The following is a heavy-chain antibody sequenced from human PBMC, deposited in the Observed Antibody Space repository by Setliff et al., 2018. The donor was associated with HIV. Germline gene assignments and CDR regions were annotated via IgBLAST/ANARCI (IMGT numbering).Heavy chain of an antibody. Sequence: PGGSLRLSCAASRFDFNNYWMCWVRQAPGKGLEWVANIGQDGSEKNYVDSVKGRFTISRDNAKNSLYLQMDGLRVEDTAVYYCARLRINDFWGQGTPVTVSS. CDR2: IGQDGSEK. CDR3: ARLRINDF. J-gene: IGHJ4*02. V-gene: IGHV3-7*01. CDR1: RFDFNNYW.